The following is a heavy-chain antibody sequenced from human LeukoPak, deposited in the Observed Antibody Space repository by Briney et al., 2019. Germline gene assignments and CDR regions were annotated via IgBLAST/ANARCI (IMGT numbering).Heavy chain of an antibody. CDR1: GYTFTSYG. V-gene: IGHV1-18*04. J-gene: IGHJ6*04. CDR3: ARIEPEVRCVRSPYYYYGMDV. Sequence: SVNVSCKASGYTFTSYGISWVRQAPGQGLEWMGWISAYNGDTNYAQKLQGRVTMTTDTSTSTAYMELRSLRADDTAVYYCARIEPEVRCVRSPYYYYGMDVWCKGTTVIVS. CDR2: ISAYNGDT. D-gene: IGHD3-10*01.